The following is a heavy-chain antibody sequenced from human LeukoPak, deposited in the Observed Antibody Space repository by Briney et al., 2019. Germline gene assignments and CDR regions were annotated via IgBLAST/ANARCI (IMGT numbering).Heavy chain of an antibody. V-gene: IGHV1-69*04. CDR1: GGTFSSYA. D-gene: IGHD3-9*01. J-gene: IGHJ4*02. Sequence: SVKVSCKASGGTFSSYAISWVRQAPGQGLEWMGRIIPIFGIANYAQKFQGRVTITADKSTSTAYMELSSLRSEDTAVYYCARGVRELRYFDWLFNWGQGTLVTVSS. CDR2: IIPIFGIA. CDR3: ARGVRELRYFDWLFN.